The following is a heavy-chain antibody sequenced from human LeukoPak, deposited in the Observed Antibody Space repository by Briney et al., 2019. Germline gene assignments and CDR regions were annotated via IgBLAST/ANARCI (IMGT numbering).Heavy chain of an antibody. CDR1: GGSISSYY. CDR3: ARDYSWSGDYFDY. CDR2: IYYSGST. D-gene: IGHD6-13*01. V-gene: IGHV4-59*12. Sequence: SETLSLTCTVSGGSISSYYWSWIRQPPGKGLEWIGYIYYSGSTNYNPSLKSRVTMSVDTSKNQFSLKLSSVTAADTAVYYCARDYSWSGDYFDYWGQGTLVTVSS. J-gene: IGHJ4*02.